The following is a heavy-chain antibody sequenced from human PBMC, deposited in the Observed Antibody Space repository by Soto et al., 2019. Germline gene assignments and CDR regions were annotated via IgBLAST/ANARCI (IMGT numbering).Heavy chain of an antibody. CDR3: ASTRTRLGYCSSTSCYANAFDI. CDR2: ISAYNGST. Sequence: ASVKVSCKASGYTFTSYGISWVRQAPGQGLEWMGWISAYNGSTNYAQKLQGRVTMTTDTSTSTAYMELRSLRSDDTAVYYCASTRTRLGYCSSTSCYANAFDIWGQGTMVTVSS. D-gene: IGHD2-2*01. CDR1: GYTFTSYG. V-gene: IGHV1-18*01. J-gene: IGHJ3*02.